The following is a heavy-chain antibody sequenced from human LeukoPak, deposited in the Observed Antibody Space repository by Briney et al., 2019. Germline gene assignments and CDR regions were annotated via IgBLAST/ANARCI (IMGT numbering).Heavy chain of an antibody. J-gene: IGHJ6*03. CDR3: ARLYYDFWSGANYYYYMDV. V-gene: IGHV5-51*01. CDR2: IYPGDSDT. D-gene: IGHD3-3*01. CDR1: GYSFTSYW. Sequence: GESLKISCKGSGYSFTSYWIGWVRQMPGKGLEWMGIIYPGDSDTRYSPSFQGQVTISADKSISTAYLQWSSLKASDTAMYYCARLYYDFWSGANYYYYMDVWGKGNPGHRLL.